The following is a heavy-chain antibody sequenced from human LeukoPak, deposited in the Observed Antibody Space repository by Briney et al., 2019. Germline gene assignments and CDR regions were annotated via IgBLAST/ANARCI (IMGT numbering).Heavy chain of an antibody. Sequence: GVSLRLSCAPPELTFDDYGISWVRQAPRKGLEWVAGINLNVGSTGYAHSVKGIFTISRDNAKNSLYLQMNSLRAEDTALYYCARRVGTAMAIDYWGQGTLVTVSS. V-gene: IGHV3-20*04. CDR1: ELTFDDYG. CDR2: INLNVGST. CDR3: ARRVGTAMAIDY. D-gene: IGHD5-18*01. J-gene: IGHJ4*02.